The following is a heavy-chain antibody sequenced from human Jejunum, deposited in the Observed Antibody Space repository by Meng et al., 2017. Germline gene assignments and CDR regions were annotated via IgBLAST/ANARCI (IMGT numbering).Heavy chain of an antibody. Sequence: VRGPESGPGLVVPSQTRSRPGSVSGGSVRSAAYYWNWIRQPPGKGLEWIGYIYYSGGTTYSPSLNSRVTISIDTAKNQVSLKVSSVTAADTAVYYCAHSSSSSSFGFNYWGQGTLVTVSS. V-gene: IGHV4-61*08. D-gene: IGHD6-6*01. CDR1: GGSVRSAAYY. CDR3: AHSSSSSSFGFNY. J-gene: IGHJ4*02. CDR2: IYYSGGT.